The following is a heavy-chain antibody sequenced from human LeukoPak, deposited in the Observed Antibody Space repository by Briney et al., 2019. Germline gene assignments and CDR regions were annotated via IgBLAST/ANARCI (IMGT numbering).Heavy chain of an antibody. D-gene: IGHD6-13*01. V-gene: IGHV1-46*01. CDR2: INPSGGST. CDR1: GYTFTSYY. CDR3: ARDKRGIAAAGTGFDC. J-gene: IGHJ4*02. Sequence: ASVKVSCKASGYTFTSYYMHWVRQAPGQRLEWLGIINPSGGSTSYAQKFQGRVTMTTDTSTSTAYMELRSLRSDDTAVYYCARDKRGIAAAGTGFDCWGQGTLVTVSS.